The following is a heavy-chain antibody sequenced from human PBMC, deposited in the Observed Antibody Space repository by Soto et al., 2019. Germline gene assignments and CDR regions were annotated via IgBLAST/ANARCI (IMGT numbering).Heavy chain of an antibody. D-gene: IGHD3-22*01. CDR1: GYTLTELS. J-gene: IGHJ4*02. CDR2: FDPEDGET. Sequence: ASVKVSCKVSGYTLTELSMHWVRQAPGKGLEWMGGFDPEDGETIYAQKFQGRVTMTEDTSTDTAYMELSSLRSEDTAVYYCATFSSPTCNYDNSGYFWGRGTLVTVSS. V-gene: IGHV1-24*01. CDR3: ATFSSPTCNYDNSGYF.